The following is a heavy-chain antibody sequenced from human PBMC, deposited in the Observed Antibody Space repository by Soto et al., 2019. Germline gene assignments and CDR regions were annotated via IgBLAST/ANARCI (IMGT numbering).Heavy chain of an antibody. V-gene: IGHV3-23*01. CDR1: GFTFSSYA. CDR3: AKGPRRIAAQGAFHY. Sequence: EVQLLESGGGLVLSGGSLRLSCAASGFTFSSYAMSWVRQAPGKGLEWVSAISGSGGSTYYADSVKGRFTISRDNSKTTLYLQMNSLRAEDTAVYYCAKGPRRIAAQGAFHYWGQGTLVTVSS. J-gene: IGHJ4*02. D-gene: IGHD6-6*01. CDR2: ISGSGGST.